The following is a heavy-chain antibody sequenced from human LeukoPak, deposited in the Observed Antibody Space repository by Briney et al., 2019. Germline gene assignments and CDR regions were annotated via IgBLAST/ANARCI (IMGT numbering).Heavy chain of an antibody. V-gene: IGHV1-8*03. CDR1: GYTFTSYD. Sequence: ASVKVSCKDSGYTFTSYDINWVRQATGRGLEWMGWMNPNSGNTGYAQKFQGRVTNTRNTSISTAYMELSSLRSEDTAVYYCARGMAARRFYYYYYYMDVWGKGTTVTVSS. CDR2: MNPNSGNT. D-gene: IGHD6-6*01. CDR3: ARGMAARRFYYYYYYMDV. J-gene: IGHJ6*03.